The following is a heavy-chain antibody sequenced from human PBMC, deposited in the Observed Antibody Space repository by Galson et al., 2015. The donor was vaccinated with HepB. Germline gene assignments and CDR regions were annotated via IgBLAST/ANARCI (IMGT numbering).Heavy chain of an antibody. J-gene: IGHJ5*02. V-gene: IGHV3-73*01. D-gene: IGHD3-22*01. CDR3: LRLGDLSGYSSS. CDR1: GFTFNSYW. Sequence: SLRLSCAASGFTFNSYWMTWVRQTSGKGLEWVGRIGSEANNYAAAYTASVKGRFTISKDDSKNTAYLQMNSLRTEDTAVYYCLRLGDLSGYSSSWGQGTLVTVSS. CDR2: IGSEANNYAA.